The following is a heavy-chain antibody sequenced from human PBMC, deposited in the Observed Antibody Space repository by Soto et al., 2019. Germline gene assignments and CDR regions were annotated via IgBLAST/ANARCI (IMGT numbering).Heavy chain of an antibody. V-gene: IGHV4-59*08. Sequence: QLQLQESGPGLVKPLETLSLTCTVSGGSISGYYWSWIRQPPGKGLEWSAYIYYSGSSNSNPSLKSRVTISVDTSKNQSSLKLSSVTAADTAVYYCARHSNEYRKSLDYWGQGILVTVSS. CDR3: ARHSNEYRKSLDY. D-gene: IGHD1-1*01. CDR2: IYYSGSS. J-gene: IGHJ4*02. CDR1: GGSISGYY.